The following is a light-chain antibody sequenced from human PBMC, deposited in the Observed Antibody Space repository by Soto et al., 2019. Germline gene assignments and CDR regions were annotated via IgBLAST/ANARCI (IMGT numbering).Light chain of an antibody. CDR3: QQYGLSPRT. V-gene: IGKV3-20*01. CDR1: QSVSNKY. J-gene: IGKJ1*01. Sequence: EIVLTQSPGTLSLSPGERDTLSCRASQSVSNKYVAWYQQKPGQAPRVLIYGASSRATGIPDRFSGSGSGTDFTLTISRLEPEDFAVYYCQQYGLSPRTFGQGTKVDIK. CDR2: GAS.